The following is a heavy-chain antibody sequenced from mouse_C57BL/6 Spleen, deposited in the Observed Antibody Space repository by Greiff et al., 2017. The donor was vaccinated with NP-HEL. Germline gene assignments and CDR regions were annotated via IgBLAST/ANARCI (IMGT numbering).Heavy chain of an antibody. CDR1: GYAFSSSW. CDR2: IYPGDGDT. CDR3: ARSGNTTVVEYAMDY. D-gene: IGHD1-1*01. J-gene: IGHJ4*01. Sequence: QVQLQQSGPELVKPGASVKISCKASGYAFSSSWMNWVKQRPGKGLEWIGRIYPGDGDTNYNGKFKGKATLTADKSSSTAYMQLSSLTSEDSAVYFCARSGNTTVVEYAMDYWGQGTSVTVSS. V-gene: IGHV1-82*01.